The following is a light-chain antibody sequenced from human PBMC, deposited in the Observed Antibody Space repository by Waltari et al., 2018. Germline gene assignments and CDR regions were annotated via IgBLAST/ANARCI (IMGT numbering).Light chain of an antibody. CDR1: QIVSRT. J-gene: IGKJ1*01. CDR3: QHYVSLPAT. CDR2: GAS. V-gene: IGKV3-20*01. Sequence: IVLTQSPVTLSLSPGERATLSCRASQIVSRTLAWYQQKPGQAPRLLIYGASTRATGIPERFSGGGSGTDFSLTISRLEPEDFAVYYCQHYVSLPATFGQGTKVEVK.